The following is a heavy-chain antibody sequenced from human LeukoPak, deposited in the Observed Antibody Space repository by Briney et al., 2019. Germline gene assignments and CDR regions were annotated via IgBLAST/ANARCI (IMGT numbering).Heavy chain of an antibody. J-gene: IGHJ5*02. CDR3: ARSSSSGYVPRGFDP. CDR1: GGSFSGYY. D-gene: IGHD3-22*01. V-gene: IGHV4-34*01. CDR2: INHSGST. Sequence: PSETLSLTCAVYGGSFSGYYWSWLGQPPGKGLDWIGEINHSGSTNYNPSLKSRVTISVDTSKNQFSLKLSSVTAADTAVYYCARSSSSGYVPRGFDPWGQGTLVTVSS.